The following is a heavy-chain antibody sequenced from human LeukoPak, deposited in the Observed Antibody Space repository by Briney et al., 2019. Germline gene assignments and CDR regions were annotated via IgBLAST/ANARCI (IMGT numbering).Heavy chain of an antibody. CDR3: TRWTGWYFDL. CDR1: AFTFSSYW. D-gene: IGHD3-9*01. J-gene: IGHJ2*01. CDR2: IKEDGSDK. Sequence: GGSLRLSCAASAFTFSSYWMSWVRQAPGKGLEWVANIKEDGSDKNYVDSVKGRFTISRDNAKNTLYLQMNSLRAADTAVYYCTRWTGWYFDLWGRGTLVTVSS. V-gene: IGHV3-7*01.